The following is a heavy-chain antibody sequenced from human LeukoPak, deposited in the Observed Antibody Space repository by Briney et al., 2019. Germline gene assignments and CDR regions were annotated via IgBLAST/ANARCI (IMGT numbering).Heavy chain of an antibody. CDR1: GFTFCAYA. D-gene: IGHD1-14*01. J-gene: IGHJ4*02. CDR2: IRSKAYGGTT. V-gene: IGHV3-49*04. Sequence: GGSLRLSCTASGFTFCAYAMSWVRQAPGKGLEWVDFIRSKAYGGTTENAASVKGRFTISRDDSKSIAYLQMNSLKTEDTAVYYCTRGPAEFDYWGQGTLVTVSS. CDR3: TRGPAEFDY.